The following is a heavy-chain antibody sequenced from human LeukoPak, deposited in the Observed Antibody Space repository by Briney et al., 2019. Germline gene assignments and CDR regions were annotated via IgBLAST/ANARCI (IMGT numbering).Heavy chain of an antibody. V-gene: IGHV3-23*01. J-gene: IGHJ2*01. D-gene: IGHD6-19*01. CDR3: AKQRAGSPYWSFDI. CDR1: GFTFNNYA. Sequence: GGSLRLSCAASGFTFNNYAMSWVPQAPGKGVEWFSDISASGGSTDYADSVRGGFTISRDNPKNTLYLQINSIRAEGTAVYYCAKQRAGSPYWSFDIWGGGTLVTVSS. CDR2: ISASGGST.